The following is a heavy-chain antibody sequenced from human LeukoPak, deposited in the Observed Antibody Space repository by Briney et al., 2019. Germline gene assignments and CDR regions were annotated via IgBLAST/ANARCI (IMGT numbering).Heavy chain of an antibody. J-gene: IGHJ4*02. CDR2: FDPEDGET. Sequence: ASVKVSCTVSGYTLTELSMHWVRQAPGKGLEWMGGFDPEDGETIYAQKFQGRVTMTEDTSTDTAYMELSSLRSEDTAVYYCATVGWLTDAEGYYYFDYWGQGTLVTVSS. CDR1: GYTLTELS. CDR3: ATVGWLTDAEGYYYFDY. D-gene: IGHD3-9*01. V-gene: IGHV1-24*01.